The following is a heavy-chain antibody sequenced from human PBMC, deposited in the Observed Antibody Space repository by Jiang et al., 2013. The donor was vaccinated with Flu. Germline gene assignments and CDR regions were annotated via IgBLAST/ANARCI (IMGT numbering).Heavy chain of an antibody. D-gene: IGHD2-21*01. CDR1: GFTFSDYY. Sequence: AASGFTFSDYYMSWIRQAPGKGLEWVSYISSSSSYTNYADSVKGRFTISRDNAKNSLYLQMNSLRAEDTAVYYCARDQVVPSDYYYYMDVWGKGTTVTVSS. V-gene: IGHV3-11*05. CDR2: ISSSSSYT. CDR3: ARDQVVPSDYYYYMDV. J-gene: IGHJ6*03.